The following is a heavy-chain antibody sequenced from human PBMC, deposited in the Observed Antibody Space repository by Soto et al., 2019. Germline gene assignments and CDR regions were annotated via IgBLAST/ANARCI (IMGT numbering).Heavy chain of an antibody. D-gene: IGHD7-27*01. Sequence: QVQLVESGGGVVQPGRSLRLSCEASGFTFSSYAMHWVRQAPGKGLEWVAVISYDGSNKYYADSVKGRFTISRDNSKNTLYLQMNSLRDEDTAVYYCARLTGDPFYFDYWGQGTLVTVSS. V-gene: IGHV3-30-3*01. CDR2: ISYDGSNK. CDR3: ARLTGDPFYFDY. J-gene: IGHJ4*02. CDR1: GFTFSSYA.